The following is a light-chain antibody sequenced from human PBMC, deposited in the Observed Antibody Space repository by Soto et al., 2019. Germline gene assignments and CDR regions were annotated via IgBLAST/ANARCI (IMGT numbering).Light chain of an antibody. Sequence: EIVMTQSPATLSVSPGERATLSCRASQSVSSNLAWYQQKPGQAPRLLIYGASTRATGIPARCSGSGSGTEFTLTISSLQSEDFAVYYCQQYNNWWTFGQGTKVESK. J-gene: IGKJ1*01. V-gene: IGKV3-15*01. CDR2: GAS. CDR3: QQYNNWWT. CDR1: QSVSSN.